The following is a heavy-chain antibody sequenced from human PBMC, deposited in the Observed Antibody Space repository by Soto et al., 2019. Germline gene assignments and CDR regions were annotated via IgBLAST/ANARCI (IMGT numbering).Heavy chain of an antibody. Sequence: VASVKVSCKASGYTFTDYFVHWMRQVPGQGLEWMSWINAKTGHTLYAQKFQGRVTLTRDTSINTAYMEVTSLTSGDTAVYYCARTPQSAQHDFWGQGTLVTVSS. CDR1: GYTFTDYF. CDR3: ARTPQSAQHDF. D-gene: IGHD3-16*01. V-gene: IGHV1-2*02. CDR2: INAKTGHT. J-gene: IGHJ4*02.